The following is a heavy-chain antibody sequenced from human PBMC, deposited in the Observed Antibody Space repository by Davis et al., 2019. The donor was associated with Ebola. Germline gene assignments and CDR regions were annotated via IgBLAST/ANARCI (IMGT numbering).Heavy chain of an antibody. Sequence: AASVKVSCKASGYTFTSYYMHWVRQAPGQGLEWMGWISAYNGNTNYAQKLQGRVTMTTDTSTSTAYMELRSLRSDDTAVYYCAREVEGFFDYWGQGTLVTVSS. V-gene: IGHV1-18*04. D-gene: IGHD5-24*01. CDR2: ISAYNGNT. J-gene: IGHJ4*02. CDR3: AREVEGFFDY. CDR1: GYTFTSYY.